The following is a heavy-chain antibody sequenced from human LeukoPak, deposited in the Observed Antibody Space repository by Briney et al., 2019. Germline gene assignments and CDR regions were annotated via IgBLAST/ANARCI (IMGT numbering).Heavy chain of an antibody. J-gene: IGHJ4*02. D-gene: IGHD3-10*01. V-gene: IGHV3-23*01. CDR2: ISGSGGST. CDR1: GFTFSSYA. Sequence: GGSLRLSCAASGFTFSSYAMTWVRQAPGKGLEWVSLISGSGGSTYYADSVKGRFTISRDNSKNTLYLQMNSLRAEDTAVYYCARSSGATQIFDYWGQGTLVTVSS. CDR3: ARSSGATQIFDY.